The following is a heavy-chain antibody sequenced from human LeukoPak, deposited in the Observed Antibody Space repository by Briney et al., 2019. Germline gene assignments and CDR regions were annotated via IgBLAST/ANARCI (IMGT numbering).Heavy chain of an antibody. CDR1: GFTFSSYA. D-gene: IGHD3-22*01. Sequence: GGSLRLSCAASGFTFSSYAMHWVRQAPGKGLEWVAVISYDGSNKYYADTVKSRFIISSDNYKNTLHLQMNSLRAEDKAVYYCARGQGYYDSSGFDYWGQGTLVTVSS. J-gene: IGHJ4*02. V-gene: IGHV3-30-3*01. CDR2: ISYDGSNK. CDR3: ARGQGYYDSSGFDY.